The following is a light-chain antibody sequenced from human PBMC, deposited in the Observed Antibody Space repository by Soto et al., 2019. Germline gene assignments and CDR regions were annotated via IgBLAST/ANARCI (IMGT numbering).Light chain of an antibody. Sequence: DIQMTQSPSSLSASVGDRVTITCRASQSIRSYLNWYQQKLGKAPKLLIYTASNLQSWVPSRFSGSGSGTDFTLTINSLQPEDFATYYCQQSYSSPQTFGQGTKVEIK. CDR1: QSIRSY. CDR2: TAS. J-gene: IGKJ1*01. V-gene: IGKV1-39*01. CDR3: QQSYSSPQT.